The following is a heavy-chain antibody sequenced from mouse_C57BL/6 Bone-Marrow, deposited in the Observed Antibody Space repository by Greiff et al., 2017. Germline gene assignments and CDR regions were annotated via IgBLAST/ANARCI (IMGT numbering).Heavy chain of an antibody. J-gene: IGHJ2*01. CDR1: GFNIKDDY. CDR3: TTMYDYYGKRDYFDY. V-gene: IGHV14-4*01. CDR2: IDPENGDT. D-gene: IGHD1-1*01. Sequence: VQLQQSGAELVRPGASVKLSCTASGFNIKDDYMHWVKQRPEQGLEWIGWIDPENGDTEYASKFQGKATITADTSSNTAYLQLSSLTSEDTGVYYCTTMYDYYGKRDYFDYWGQGTTLTVSS.